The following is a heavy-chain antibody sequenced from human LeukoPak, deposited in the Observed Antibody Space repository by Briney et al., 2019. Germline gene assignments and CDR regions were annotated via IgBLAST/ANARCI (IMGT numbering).Heavy chain of an antibody. J-gene: IGHJ4*02. CDR1: GFTFSTYG. Sequence: PGGSLRLSCAASGFTFSTYGMSWGRQAPGKGLEWVSAISGSGGTTYYADSEKGRFTISRDNSKNTLYLQVISLRAEDTAVYYCARDREGALLYFDYWGQGTLVTVSS. V-gene: IGHV3-23*01. CDR3: ARDREGALLYFDY. D-gene: IGHD1-26*01. CDR2: ISGSGGTT.